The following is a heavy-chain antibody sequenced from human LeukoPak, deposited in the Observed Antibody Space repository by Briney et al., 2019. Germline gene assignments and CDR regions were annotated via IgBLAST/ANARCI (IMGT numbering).Heavy chain of an antibody. D-gene: IGHD3-10*01. CDR3: ASSGSPVDAFDI. J-gene: IGHJ3*02. V-gene: IGHV4-59*08. CDR2: IYYSGST. CDR1: GGSISSYY. Sequence: SETLSLTCTVSGGSISSYYWSWIRQPPGKGLEWIGYIYYSGSTNYNPSLKSRVTISVDTSKNQFSLELSSVTAADTAVYYCASSGSPVDAFDIWGQGTMVTVSS.